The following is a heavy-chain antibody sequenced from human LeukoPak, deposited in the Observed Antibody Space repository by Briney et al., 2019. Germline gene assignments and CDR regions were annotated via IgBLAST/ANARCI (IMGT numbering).Heavy chain of an antibody. CDR2: ISAYNGNT. J-gene: IGHJ5*02. CDR1: GYTFTSYG. CDR3: ARGPDYDILTGYYTP. Sequence: ASVKVSCKASGYTFTSYGISWVRQAPGQGLEWMGLISAYNGNTNYAQKLQGRVTMTTDTSTSTAYMELRSLRSDDTAVYYCARGPDYDILTGYYTPWGQGTLVTVSS. V-gene: IGHV1-18*01. D-gene: IGHD3-9*01.